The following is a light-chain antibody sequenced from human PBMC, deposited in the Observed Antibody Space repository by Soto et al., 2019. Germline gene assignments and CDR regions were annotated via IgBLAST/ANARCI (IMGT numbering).Light chain of an antibody. CDR3: QHFGGSPYT. Sequence: EIVLTQSTGTLSLSPGERATLSCRASQSVSNAYLAWYQQRRGQPPRVLIYAASTRANGIPDRFSGSGSGTDFTLSISKVEPEDSAVYYCQHFGGSPYTFGQGTKLEIK. CDR2: AAS. J-gene: IGKJ2*01. CDR1: QSVSNAY. V-gene: IGKV3-20*01.